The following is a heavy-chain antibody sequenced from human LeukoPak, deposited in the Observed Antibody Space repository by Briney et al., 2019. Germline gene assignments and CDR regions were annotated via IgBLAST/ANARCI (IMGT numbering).Heavy chain of an antibody. CDR3: ANIDY. CDR2: IYSGGST. Sequence: PGRSLRLSCAASGFTFSSYGMHWVRQAPGKGLEWVSVIYSGGSTYYADSVKGRFTISRDNSKNTLYLQMNSLRAEDTAVYYCANIDYWGQGTLVTVSS. J-gene: IGHJ4*02. V-gene: IGHV3-53*01. CDR1: GFTFSSYG.